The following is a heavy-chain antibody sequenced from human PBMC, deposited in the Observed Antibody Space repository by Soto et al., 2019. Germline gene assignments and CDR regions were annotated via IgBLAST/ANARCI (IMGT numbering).Heavy chain of an antibody. V-gene: IGHV4-59*01. D-gene: IGHD3-3*01. J-gene: IGHJ6*02. Sequence: PSETLSLTCTVSGGSISSYYWSWIGQPPGKGLEWIGYIYYSGSTNYNPSLKSRVTISVDTSKNQFSLKLSSVTAADTAVYYCARGFWSGYYRSSSYCGMDVWGQGTTVTVSS. CDR3: ARGFWSGYYRSSSYCGMDV. CDR1: GGSISSYY. CDR2: IYYSGST.